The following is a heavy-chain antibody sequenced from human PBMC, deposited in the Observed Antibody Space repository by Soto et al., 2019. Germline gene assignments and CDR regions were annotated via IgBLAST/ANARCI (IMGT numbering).Heavy chain of an antibody. CDR1: GFTFSSYG. J-gene: IGHJ3*02. V-gene: IGHV3-33*01. CDR3: ARDFLPSGSYNCAFDI. Sequence: GGSLRLSCAASGFTFSSYGMHWVRQAPGKGLEWVAVIWYDGSNKYYADSVKGRFTISRDNSKNTPYLQMNSLRAEDTAVYYCARDFLPSGSYNCAFDIWGQGTMVTVSS. D-gene: IGHD1-26*01. CDR2: IWYDGSNK.